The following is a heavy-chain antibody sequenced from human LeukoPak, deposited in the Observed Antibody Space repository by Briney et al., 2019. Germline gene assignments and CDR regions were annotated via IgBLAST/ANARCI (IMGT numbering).Heavy chain of an antibody. Sequence: PSETLSLTCTVSGGSISSGGYYWSWIRQHPGKGLEWIGNIYYSGSTYYNPSLKSRVTISVDTSKNQFSLKLSSVTAADTAVYYCARDNGAAAGPQRYYFDYWGRGTLDTVSS. CDR3: ARDNGAAAGPQRYYFDY. CDR1: GGSISSGGYY. J-gene: IGHJ4*02. V-gene: IGHV4-31*03. D-gene: IGHD6-13*01. CDR2: IYYSGST.